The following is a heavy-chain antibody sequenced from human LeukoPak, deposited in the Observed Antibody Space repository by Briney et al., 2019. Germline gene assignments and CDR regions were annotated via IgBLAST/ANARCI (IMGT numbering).Heavy chain of an antibody. CDR1: GFTFSSYS. CDR2: ISSSSSYI. D-gene: IGHD2-2*01. J-gene: IGHJ6*02. CDR3: ARQQPAAMRSYYYGMDV. Sequence: GGSLRLSCAASGFTFSSYSMNWVRQAPGKGLEWVSSISSSSSYIYYADSVKGRFTISRDNAKNSLYLQMNSLRAEDTAVYYCARQQPAAMRSYYYGMDVWGQGTTVTVSS. V-gene: IGHV3-21*01.